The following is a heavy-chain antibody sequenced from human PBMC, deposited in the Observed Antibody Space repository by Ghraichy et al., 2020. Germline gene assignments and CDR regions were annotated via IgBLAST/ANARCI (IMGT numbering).Heavy chain of an antibody. Sequence: SETLSLTCTVSGGSISNYYWSWIRQPPGKGLEWIGYIYYSGSTNYNPSLKSRVTIAVDTSKNQFPLKLTSVTAADTAVYFCARSRRWGGHNFDYWGQGTLVTVSS. J-gene: IGHJ4*02. D-gene: IGHD1-26*01. CDR3: ARSRRWGGHNFDY. CDR2: IYYSGST. V-gene: IGHV4-59*08. CDR1: GGSISNYY.